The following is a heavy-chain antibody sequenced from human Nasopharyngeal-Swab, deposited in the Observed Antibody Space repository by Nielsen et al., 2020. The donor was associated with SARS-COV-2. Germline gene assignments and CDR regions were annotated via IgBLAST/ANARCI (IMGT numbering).Heavy chain of an antibody. CDR3: AAAAKGY. CDR2: INSDGSST. D-gene: IGHD2-2*01. CDR1: GFTFSTYW. J-gene: IGHJ4*02. V-gene: IGHV3-74*01. Sequence: GGSLRLSCAASGFTFSTYWMHWVRQAPGKGLVWVSRINSDGSSTNYADSVKGRFTISRDNAKNTLCLQMNGLRAEDTAVYYCAAAAKGYWGQGTLVTVSS.